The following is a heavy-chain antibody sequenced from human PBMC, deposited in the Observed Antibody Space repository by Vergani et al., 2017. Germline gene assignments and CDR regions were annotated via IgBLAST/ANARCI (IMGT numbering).Heavy chain of an antibody. CDR2: ISGSGGSP. J-gene: IGHJ4*02. V-gene: IGHV3-23*01. D-gene: IGHD6-19*01. CDR1: GFTFSSYA. CDR3: AKVREKPGIAVAGTRGYFDY. Sequence: EVQLLESGGGLVQPGGSLRLSCAASGFTFSSYAMSWVRQAPGKGLEWVSAISGSGGSPYYADSVKGRFTISRDNSKNTLYLQMNSLRAEDTALYYFAKVREKPGIAVAGTRGYFDYWGQGTLVTVSS.